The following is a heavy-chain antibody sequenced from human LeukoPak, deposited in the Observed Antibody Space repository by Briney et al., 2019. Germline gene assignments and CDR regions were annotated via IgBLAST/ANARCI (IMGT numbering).Heavy chain of an antibody. Sequence: GSLRLSFAASGFTFSSYGMHWVRQAPGKGLEGVAVISYDGSNKYYADSVKGRFTISRDNSKNTLYLQMNSLRAEDTAVYYCAKDWGSSGWYDYWGQGTLVTVSS. V-gene: IGHV3-30*18. J-gene: IGHJ4*02. CDR2: ISYDGSNK. D-gene: IGHD6-19*01. CDR3: AKDWGSSGWYDY. CDR1: GFTFSSYG.